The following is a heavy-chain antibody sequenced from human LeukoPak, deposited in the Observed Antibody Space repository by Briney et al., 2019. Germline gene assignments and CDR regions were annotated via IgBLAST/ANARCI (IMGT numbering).Heavy chain of an antibody. CDR2: ITANNTTK. J-gene: IGHJ4*02. CDR3: AKSRSRGPKQLARFDY. V-gene: IGHV3-48*01. CDR1: GLSFSSYN. Sequence: GGSLRLSCTASGLSFSSYNMNWVRQAPGKGPEWVAYITANNTTKYYANSVKGRFTISRDNSKNTLYLQMNSLRAEDTAVYYCAKSRSRGPKQLARFDYWGQGTLVTVSS. D-gene: IGHD6-6*01.